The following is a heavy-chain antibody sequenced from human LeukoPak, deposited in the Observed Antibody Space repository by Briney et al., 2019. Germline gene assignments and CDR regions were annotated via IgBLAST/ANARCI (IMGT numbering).Heavy chain of an antibody. V-gene: IGHV4-39*01. CDR2: IYYSGST. D-gene: IGHD4-23*01. CDR1: GGSISSSSYY. CDR3: ARQAVVTSHWYFDL. J-gene: IGHJ2*01. Sequence: SETLSLTCTVSGGSISSSSYYWGWLRQPPGKGLEWLGSIYYSGSTYYNPSLKSRVTISVDTSKNQFSLKLSSVTAADTAVYYCARQAVVTSHWYFDLWGRGTLVTVSS.